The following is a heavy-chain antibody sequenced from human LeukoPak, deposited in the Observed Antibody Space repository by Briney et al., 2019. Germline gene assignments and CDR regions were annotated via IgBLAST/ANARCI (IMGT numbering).Heavy chain of an antibody. CDR3: ARSLRYFDWLNYGMDV. J-gene: IGHJ6*02. D-gene: IGHD3-9*01. CDR2: INSDGSST. CDR1: GFTFSSYW. V-gene: IGHV3-74*01. Sequence: GGSLRLSCAASGFTFSSYWMHWVRQAPGKGLVWVSRINSDGSSTSYADSVKGRFTISRDNAKNTLYLQMNSLRAEDTAVYYCARSLRYFDWLNYGMDVWGQGTTVTVSS.